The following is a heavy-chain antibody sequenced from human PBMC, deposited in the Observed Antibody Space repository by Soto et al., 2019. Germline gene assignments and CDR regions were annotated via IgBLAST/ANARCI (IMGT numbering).Heavy chain of an antibody. Sequence: LSLTCAVSGGSISGSYYYWGWLRQSPGKGPEWIGSVFYTGFTSYNPSLESRVSVSVDTSKNQFSLKVSGVSAADTAVYYCARGGYFDSSNYLAYWGLGTLVTVSS. J-gene: IGHJ4*02. CDR1: GGSISGSYYY. V-gene: IGHV4-39*01. D-gene: IGHD3-22*01. CDR2: VFYTGFT. CDR3: ARGGYFDSSNYLAY.